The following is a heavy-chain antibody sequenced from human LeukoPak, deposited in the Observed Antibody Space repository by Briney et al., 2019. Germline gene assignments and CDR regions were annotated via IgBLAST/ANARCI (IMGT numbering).Heavy chain of an antibody. CDR1: GFTFSSYG. D-gene: IGHD3-10*01. V-gene: IGHV3-30*02. CDR2: IRYDGSNK. Sequence: GGSLRLSCAASGFTFSSYGMQWLRQAPGKGLEWVAFIRYDGSNKYYADSVKGRFTISRDNSKNTLYLQMNSLRAEDTAVYYCAKVAREFMGAFDIWGQGTMVTVSS. CDR3: AKVAREFMGAFDI. J-gene: IGHJ3*02.